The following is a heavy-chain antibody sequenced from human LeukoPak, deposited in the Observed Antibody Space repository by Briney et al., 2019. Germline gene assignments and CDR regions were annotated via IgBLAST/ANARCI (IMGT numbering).Heavy chain of an antibody. Sequence: GGSLRLSCAASGFTFSSYSMNWVRQAPGKGLEWVSSISSSSSYIYYADSVKGRFTISRDNAKNSLYLQMNSLRAEDTAVYYCERLLPRWLQTMDYWGQGTLVTVSS. CDR3: ERLLPRWLQTMDY. D-gene: IGHD5-24*01. J-gene: IGHJ4*02. CDR1: GFTFSSYS. CDR2: ISSSSSYI. V-gene: IGHV3-21*01.